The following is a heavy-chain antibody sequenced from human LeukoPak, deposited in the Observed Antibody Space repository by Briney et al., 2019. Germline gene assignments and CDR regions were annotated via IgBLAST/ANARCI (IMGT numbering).Heavy chain of an antibody. J-gene: IGHJ3*02. CDR1: GFTFSSYA. D-gene: IGHD2-2*02. CDR3: AKGGVPAAIIDDAFDI. V-gene: IGHV3-23*01. CDR2: ISGSGGST. Sequence: GGSLRLSCAASGFTFSSYAMSWVRQAPGKGLEWVSAISGSGGSTYYADSVKGRFTISRDNSKNTLYLQMNSLRAEDTAVYYCAKGGVPAAIIDDAFDIWGQGTMVTVSS.